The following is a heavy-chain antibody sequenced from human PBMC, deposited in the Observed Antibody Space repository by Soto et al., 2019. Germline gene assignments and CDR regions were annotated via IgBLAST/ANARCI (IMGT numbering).Heavy chain of an antibody. D-gene: IGHD2-2*01. J-gene: IGHJ4*02. V-gene: IGHV3-21*06. CDR2: ISSSSSYI. Sequence: EVQLVESGGGLVKPGGSLRLSCAASGVTFSSYSMNWVRQAPGKGLEWVSSISSSSSYIYYADSVKGRFTISRDNAMNSLYLQMNSLRAEDTAVYYCARGGCSSTSCWGQGTLVTVSS. CDR3: ARGGCSSTSC. CDR1: GVTFSSYS.